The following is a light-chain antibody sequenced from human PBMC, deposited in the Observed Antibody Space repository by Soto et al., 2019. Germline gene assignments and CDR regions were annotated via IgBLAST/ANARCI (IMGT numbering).Light chain of an antibody. J-gene: IGKJ1*01. CDR3: HQYNNWPPWT. CDR2: GAS. V-gene: IGKV3-15*01. Sequence: EVVMTQSQATLPVSPGERATLSARASQRFSSNLACSQQKPGQAPRLLISGASTRATGIPARFSGSGSGTEFTLTISSLQSEDFAVYYCHQYNNWPPWTFGQGTKVEIK. CDR1: QRFSSN.